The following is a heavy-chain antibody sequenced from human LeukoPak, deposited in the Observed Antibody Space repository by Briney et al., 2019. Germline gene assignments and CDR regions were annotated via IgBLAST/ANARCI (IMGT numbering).Heavy chain of an antibody. CDR1: EFTFSTYV. V-gene: IGHV3-21*01. D-gene: IGHD1-26*01. J-gene: IGHJ4*02. Sequence: GRSLRLSCAASEFTFSTYVIHWVRQAPGKGLEWVSSISSRGSYIYYADSVTGRFTISRDNAKNSLYLQMNSLRVEDTAVYYCARGVGGGSDYWGQGTLVTVSS. CDR3: ARGVGGGSDY. CDR2: ISSRGSYI.